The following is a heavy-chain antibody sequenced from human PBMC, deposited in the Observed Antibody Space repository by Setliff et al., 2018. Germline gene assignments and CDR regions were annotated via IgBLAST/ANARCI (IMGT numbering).Heavy chain of an antibody. CDR3: ARVSMYSSSWYYYYYGMDV. CDR1: GGSISSSSYY. V-gene: IGHV4-39*07. CDR2: IHYSGST. J-gene: IGHJ6*02. D-gene: IGHD6-13*01. Sequence: SETLSLTCTVSGGSISSSSYYWGWIRQPPGKGLEWIGSIHYSGSTYYNPSLKSRVTISVDTSKNQFSLKLSSVTAADTAVYYCARVSMYSSSWYYYYYGMDVWGQGTTVTVSS.